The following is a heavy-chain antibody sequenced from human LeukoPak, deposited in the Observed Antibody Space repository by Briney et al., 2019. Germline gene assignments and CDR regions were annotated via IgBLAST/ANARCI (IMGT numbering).Heavy chain of an antibody. V-gene: IGHV3-7*01. D-gene: IGHD3-10*01. CDR1: GFTFSSYW. CDR3: ARITMVRGVIIFFDY. J-gene: IGHJ4*02. Sequence: PGGSLRLSCAASGFTFSSYWMSWVRQAPGKGLEWVANIKQDGSEKYYVDSVKGRFTISRDNAKNSLYLHMNSLRAEDTAVYYCARITMVRGVIIFFDYWGQGTLVTVSS. CDR2: IKQDGSEK.